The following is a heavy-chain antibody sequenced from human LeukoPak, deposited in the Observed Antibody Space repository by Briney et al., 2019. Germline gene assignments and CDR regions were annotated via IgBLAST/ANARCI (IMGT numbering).Heavy chain of an antibody. J-gene: IGHJ5*02. D-gene: IGHD2-21*01. CDR1: GYTFTSYD. CDR2: MNPNSVNT. V-gene: IGHV1-8*01. Sequence: ASVKVSCKASGYTFTSYDINWVRQATGQGLEWMGWMNPNSVNTGYAQKFQGRVAMTRNTSISTAYMELSSLRSEDTAVYYCAALNWRRSTRGEAGWFDPWGQGTLVTVSS. CDR3: AALNWRRSTRGEAGWFDP.